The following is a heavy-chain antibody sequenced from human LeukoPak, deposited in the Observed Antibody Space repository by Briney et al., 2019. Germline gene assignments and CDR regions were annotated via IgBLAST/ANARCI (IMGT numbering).Heavy chain of an antibody. CDR2: ISGSGGST. V-gene: IGHV3-23*01. D-gene: IGHD2/OR15-2a*01. CDR1: GFTFSSYA. CDR3: AKGYEYGPDH. Sequence: GVSLRLSCAASGFTFSSYAMSWVRQAPGKGLEWVSAISGSGGSTYYADSVKGRFTISRDNSKNTLSLQMNSLGAEDTAVYYCAKGYEYGPDHWGQGTLVTVSS. J-gene: IGHJ4*02.